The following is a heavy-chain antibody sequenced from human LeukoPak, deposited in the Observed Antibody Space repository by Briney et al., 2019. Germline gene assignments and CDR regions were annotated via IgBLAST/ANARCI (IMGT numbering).Heavy chain of an antibody. J-gene: IGHJ6*03. CDR2: ISAYNGNT. V-gene: IGHV1-18*04. Sequence: ASVRVSCKASGYTFTDYFIHWVRQAPGQGLEWMGWISAYNGNTNYAQKLQGRVTMTTDTSTSTAYMELRSLRSDDTAVYYCARDGGYCSSTSCYQYYYYYYYYMDVWGKGTTVTVSS. D-gene: IGHD2-2*01. CDR3: ARDGGYCSSTSCYQYYYYYYYYMDV. CDR1: GYTFTDYF.